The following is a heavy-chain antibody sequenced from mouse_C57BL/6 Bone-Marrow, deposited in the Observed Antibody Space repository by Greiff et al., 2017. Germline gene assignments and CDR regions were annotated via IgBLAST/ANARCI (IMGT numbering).Heavy chain of an antibody. CDR2: IGSGGST. CDR3: ARNGGRTSFDY. CDR1: GFSLTSYG. Sequence: VQGVESGPGLVQPSPSLSITCTVSGFSLTSYGVHWVRQSPGKGLEWLGVIGSGGSTDYNGAFISRLSISKDNSKSQVFFKMNSLQADDTAIYYCARNGGRTSFDYWGQGTTLTVSS. V-gene: IGHV2-2*01. J-gene: IGHJ2*01.